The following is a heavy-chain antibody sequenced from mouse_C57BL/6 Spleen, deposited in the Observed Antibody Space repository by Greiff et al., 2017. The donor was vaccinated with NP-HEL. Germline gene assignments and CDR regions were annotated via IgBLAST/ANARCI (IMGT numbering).Heavy chain of an antibody. CDR2: ISSGSSTI. CDR1: GFTFSDYG. J-gene: IGHJ2*01. V-gene: IGHV5-17*01. D-gene: IGHD1-1*02. Sequence: EVKVVESGGGLVKPGGSLKLSCAASGFTFSDYGMHWVRQAPEKGLEWVAYISSGSSTIYYADTVKGRFTISRDNAKNTLFLQMTSLRSEDTAMYYCARHGGSPSGDFDYWGQGTTLTVSS. CDR3: ARHGGSPSGDFDY.